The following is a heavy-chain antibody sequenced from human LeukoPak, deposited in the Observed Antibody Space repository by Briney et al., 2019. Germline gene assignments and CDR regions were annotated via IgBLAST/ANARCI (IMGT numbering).Heavy chain of an antibody. CDR3: ARGNGDYWGFDY. V-gene: IGHV4-30-4*01. Sequence: SETLSLTCTVSGGSISSGDYYWSWIRQPPGKGLEWIRYIYYSGSTYYNPSLKSRVTISVDTSKNQFSLKLSSVTAADTAVYYCARGNGDYWGFDYWGQGALVTVSS. CDR2: IYYSGST. D-gene: IGHD4-17*01. J-gene: IGHJ4*02. CDR1: GGSISSGDYY.